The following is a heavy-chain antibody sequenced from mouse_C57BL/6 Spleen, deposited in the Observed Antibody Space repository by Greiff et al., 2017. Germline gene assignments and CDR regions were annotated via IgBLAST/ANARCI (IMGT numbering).Heavy chain of an antibody. J-gene: IGHJ2*01. D-gene: IGHD1-1*01. CDR3: ARATVVPFEY. CDR2: IDPANGST. Sequence: EVQLQQSVAELVRPGASVTLSCTASGYNIKNTYMHWVKQRPVHGLEWIGRIDPANGSTKYAPKFQGKATITADTSSNTAYLQLSSLTSEDAAIYCCARATVVPFEYWGQGTTLTVSS. CDR1: GYNIKNTY. V-gene: IGHV14-3*01.